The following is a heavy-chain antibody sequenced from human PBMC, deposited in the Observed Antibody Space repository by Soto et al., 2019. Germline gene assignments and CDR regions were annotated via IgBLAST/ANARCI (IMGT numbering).Heavy chain of an antibody. V-gene: IGHV3-23*01. CDR1: GFTFSSYV. CDR2: VGGGGDNT. CDR3: AKSGYCSTGKCAAFDY. D-gene: IGHD2-15*01. Sequence: EVHLLESGGGLLQPGGSLRLSCAASGFTFSSYVMNWVRQVPGEGLEWVSTVGGGGDNTYYADSAKGRFTISRDNSKNTLYLQMNSYRADGTAVYFCAKSGYCSTGKCAAFDYWGQGTLVTVSS. J-gene: IGHJ4*02.